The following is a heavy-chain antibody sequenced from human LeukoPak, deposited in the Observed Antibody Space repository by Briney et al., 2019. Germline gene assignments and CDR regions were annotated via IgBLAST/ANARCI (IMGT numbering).Heavy chain of an antibody. CDR1: DVSISGYY. V-gene: IGHV4-59*08. D-gene: IGHD3-10*01. J-gene: IGHJ2*01. CDR3: ERHITNSGSAFDL. CDR2: IHYTGIN. Sequence: PAESLSLTCTVSDVSISGYYRGWIRQAPGRGLEWISYIHYTGINNYNPSFKSGAAISVNTSTNQFSLKLTSVTAADTAMYYCERHITNSGSAFDLWGRGTLVTVSS.